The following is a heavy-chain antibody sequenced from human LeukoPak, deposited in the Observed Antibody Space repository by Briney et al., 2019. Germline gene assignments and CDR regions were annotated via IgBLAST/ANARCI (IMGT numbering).Heavy chain of an antibody. Sequence: PSETLSLTCPVSGDSISSSSYYWGWLRQPPGQGLVWLGNIYYSGSTYYNPSLKSRVTISVGTSKNQFSLRLYSMTAADTAVYYCASLSLLLWFGEFRYKWFDPWGQGTLVTVSS. V-gene: IGHV4-39*01. CDR2: IYYSGST. CDR3: ASLSLLLWFGEFRYKWFDP. CDR1: GDSISSSSYY. D-gene: IGHD3-10*01. J-gene: IGHJ5*02.